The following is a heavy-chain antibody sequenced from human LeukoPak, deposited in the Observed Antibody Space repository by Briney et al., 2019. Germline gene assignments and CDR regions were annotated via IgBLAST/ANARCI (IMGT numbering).Heavy chain of an antibody. CDR3: ARVFRGGYYYYYYMDV. Sequence: PGGSLRLSCAASGFTFSGYWMSWVRQAPGKGLEWVANIKQDGSEKYYVDSVKGRFTISRDNAKNSLYLQMNSLRAEDTAVYYCARVFRGGYYYYYYMDVWGKGTTVTVSS. CDR1: GFTFSGYW. V-gene: IGHV3-7*01. D-gene: IGHD3-10*01. CDR2: IKQDGSEK. J-gene: IGHJ6*03.